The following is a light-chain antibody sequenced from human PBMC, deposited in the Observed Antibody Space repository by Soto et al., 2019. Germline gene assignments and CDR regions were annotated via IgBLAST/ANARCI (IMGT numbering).Light chain of an antibody. CDR3: QRRSNWPLT. Sequence: EVVLTQSPATLSLSPGERATLSCRSSQSRSGLLTWFQQRPGQAPRLVMYGASNRATGIPAWFSGSGSGTAFSLPISRLDPEGFAVYYCQRRSNWPLTFGGGTTVAL. CDR1: QSRSGL. V-gene: IGKV3-11*01. J-gene: IGKJ4*01. CDR2: GAS.